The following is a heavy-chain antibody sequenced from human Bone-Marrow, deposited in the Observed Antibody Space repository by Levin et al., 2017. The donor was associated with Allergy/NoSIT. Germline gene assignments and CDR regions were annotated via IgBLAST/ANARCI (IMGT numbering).Heavy chain of an antibody. CDR1: GFSFSGSA. Sequence: GGSLRLSCAASGFSFSGSAIHWVRQASGKGLEWVGHIRTKGNTYATAYAASVKGRFTISRDDSQNTAYLQMTSLKAEDTAFYYCSRHASDDSAGYSDYWGQGTLVTVSS. CDR3: SRHASDDSAGYSDY. V-gene: IGHV3-73*01. J-gene: IGHJ4*02. D-gene: IGHD3-22*01. CDR2: IRTKGNTYAT.